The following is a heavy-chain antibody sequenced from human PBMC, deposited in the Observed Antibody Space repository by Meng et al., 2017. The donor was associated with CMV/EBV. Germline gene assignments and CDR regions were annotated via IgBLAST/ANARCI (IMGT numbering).Heavy chain of an antibody. J-gene: IGHJ4*02. CDR3: AREGYSGGLDY. D-gene: IGHD6-13*01. CDR1: GFTFSSNS. Sequence: GESLKISCAASGFTFSSNSMNWVRQAPGKGLEWVSSISSSSSYIYYADSVKGRFTISRDNAKNSLYLQMNSLRAEDTAVYYCAREGYSGGLDYWGQGTLVTVSS. CDR2: ISSSSSYI. V-gene: IGHV3-21*01.